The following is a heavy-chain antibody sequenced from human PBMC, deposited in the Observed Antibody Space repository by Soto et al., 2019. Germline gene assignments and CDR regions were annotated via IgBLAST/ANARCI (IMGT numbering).Heavy chain of an antibody. J-gene: IGHJ5*02. CDR1: GFDFNTYG. CDR2: ISFDGGNQ. CDR3: AKDSSITAYGSGGWFDP. D-gene: IGHD2-15*01. Sequence: QVQLVQSGGGVVQPGRSLRLSCAASGFDFNTYGLHWVRQAPGKGLEWVAGISFDGGNQYYADSVKGRFTISRDKSNNTLLLQMNSLGAEDTATYYCAKDSSITAYGSGGWFDPWGQGTLVIVSS. V-gene: IGHV3-30*18.